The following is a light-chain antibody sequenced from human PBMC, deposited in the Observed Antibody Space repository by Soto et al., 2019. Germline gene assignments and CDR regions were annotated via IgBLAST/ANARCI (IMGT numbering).Light chain of an antibody. J-gene: IGLJ1*01. CDR3: SSHTTNNTYG. V-gene: IGLV2-14*01. CDR2: EVN. CDR1: SNDVGGYNY. Sequence: QSVLTQPASVSGSPGQSITISCTGTSNDVGGYNYVSWHQQHPGKAHKLMIYEVNNRPSGVSNRFSGSKSGNTASLSISGLQAEDEADYYCSSHTTNNTYGFGTGTKVTVL.